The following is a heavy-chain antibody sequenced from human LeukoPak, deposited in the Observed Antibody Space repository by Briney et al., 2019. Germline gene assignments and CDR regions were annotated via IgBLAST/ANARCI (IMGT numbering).Heavy chain of an antibody. Sequence: SETLSLTCTVSGGSISSSSYYWGWIHQPPGKGLEWIGSIYYSGSTYYNPSLKSRVTISVDTSKNQFSLKLSSVTAADTAVYYCARASQSWGNWFDPWGQGTLVTVSS. CDR1: GGSISSSSYY. CDR2: IYYSGST. V-gene: IGHV4-39*01. J-gene: IGHJ5*02. D-gene: IGHD7-27*01. CDR3: ARASQSWGNWFDP.